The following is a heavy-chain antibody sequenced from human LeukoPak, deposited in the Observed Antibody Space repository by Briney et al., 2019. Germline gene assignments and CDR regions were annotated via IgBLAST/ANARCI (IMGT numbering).Heavy chain of an antibody. Sequence: ASVKVSCTASGGTFSSYAISWVRQAPGQGLEWMGRIIPILGIANYAQKFQGRVTITADKSTSTAYMELSSLRSEDTAVYYCARVPSGSYYYYGMDVWGQGTTVTVSS. V-gene: IGHV1-69*04. CDR2: IIPILGIA. CDR1: GGTFSSYA. J-gene: IGHJ6*02. CDR3: ARVPSGSYYYYGMDV. D-gene: IGHD1-26*01.